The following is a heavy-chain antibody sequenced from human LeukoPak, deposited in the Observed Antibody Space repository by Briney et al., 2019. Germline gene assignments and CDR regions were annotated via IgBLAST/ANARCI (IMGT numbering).Heavy chain of an antibody. Sequence: GGSLRLSCAASGFTFNTYGMHWVRQTPGKGLEWLALISYDGTKTWYADSMKGRFTISRDNSQNTLYLQMDTLRPEDSAIYFCAKDRSGMEYNFDFWGQGALVTVSS. V-gene: IGHV3-30*18. CDR1: GFTFNTYG. D-gene: IGHD3-3*01. CDR2: ISYDGTKT. CDR3: AKDRSGMEYNFDF. J-gene: IGHJ4*02.